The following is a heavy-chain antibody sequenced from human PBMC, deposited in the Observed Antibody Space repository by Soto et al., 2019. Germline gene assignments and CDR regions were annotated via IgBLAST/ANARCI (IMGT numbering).Heavy chain of an antibody. CDR3: ARGGATLFGVIDS. Sequence: ASVKVSCKASGYSFFSYYIHWVRQAPGQGLEWMGRFLASGGNTDYAQRFRGRVSMTRDTSSTNTVSLELTSLTSDDTAVYYCARGGATLFGVIDSWGQGTRVSVSS. CDR2: FLASGGNT. CDR1: GYSFFSYY. J-gene: IGHJ4*02. D-gene: IGHD3-3*01. V-gene: IGHV1-46*01.